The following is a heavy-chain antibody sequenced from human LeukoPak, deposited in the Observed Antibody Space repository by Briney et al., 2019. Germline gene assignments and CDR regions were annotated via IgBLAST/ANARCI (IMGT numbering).Heavy chain of an antibody. CDR2: IQSKSGGT. J-gene: IGHJ4*02. V-gene: IGHV1-2*02. Sequence: ASVKVSCKASGYTFTDYYIHWVRQAPGQGLEWMGWIQSKSGGTNYAQKFQGRVTMTRDTSISTAYMELTRLTSDDTAMYFCGRGHPVVPAAVPDSWGQGTLVTVSS. D-gene: IGHD2-2*02. CDR3: GRGHPVVPAAVPDS. CDR1: GYTFTDYY.